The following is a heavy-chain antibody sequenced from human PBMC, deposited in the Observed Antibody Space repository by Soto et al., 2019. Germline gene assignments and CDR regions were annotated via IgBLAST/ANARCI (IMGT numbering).Heavy chain of an antibody. Sequence: SETLSLTCTVSGGSISYYYWSWTRQPPGKGLEWIGYVYYDGSTKYNPSLESRVTMSIDTSMNQFSLKLSSVIAADTAVYYCVSYDRQSRRDALDYWGQGMLVTVSS. CDR2: VYYDGST. D-gene: IGHD3-16*01. J-gene: IGHJ4*02. V-gene: IGHV4-59*01. CDR3: VSYDRQSRRDALDY. CDR1: GGSISYYY.